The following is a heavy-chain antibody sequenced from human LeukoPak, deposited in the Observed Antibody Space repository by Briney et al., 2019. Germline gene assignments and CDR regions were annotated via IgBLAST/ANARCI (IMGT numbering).Heavy chain of an antibody. V-gene: IGHV1-69*13. CDR2: IIPIFGTA. CDR3: ARDSSEFRSLIPH. D-gene: IGHD2-21*01. J-gene: IGHJ1*01. CDR1: GGTFSRYA. Sequence: ASVKVSCKASGGTFSRYAISWVRQSPGQGLEWMGGIIPIFGTANYAQKFQGRVTITADESTSTAYMELSSLRSEDTAMYYCARDSSEFRSLIPHWGQGTLVTVSS.